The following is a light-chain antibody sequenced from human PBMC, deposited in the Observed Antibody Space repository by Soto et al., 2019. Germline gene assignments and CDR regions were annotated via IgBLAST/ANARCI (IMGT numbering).Light chain of an antibody. Sequence: AIRMTQSPSSLSASTGDRVTITCRASQGISSYLAWYQQKPGKAPKLLIYAASTLQSGVPSRFSGSGSGTDFTLTISCLQSEDFAVYYCQQYSNWPPWTFGQGTKVDIK. CDR1: QGISSY. V-gene: IGKV1-8*01. CDR3: QQYSNWPPWT. J-gene: IGKJ1*01. CDR2: AAS.